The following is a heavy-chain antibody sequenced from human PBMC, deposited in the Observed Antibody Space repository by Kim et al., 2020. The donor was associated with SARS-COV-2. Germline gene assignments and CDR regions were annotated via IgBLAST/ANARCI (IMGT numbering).Heavy chain of an antibody. D-gene: IGHD3-3*01. V-gene: IGHV3-23*01. Sequence: VKGRFTISRDNSKNTLYLQMNSLRAEDTAVYYCAKDRGALRFLEWLPFDYWGQGTLVTVSS. J-gene: IGHJ4*02. CDR3: AKDRGALRFLEWLPFDY.